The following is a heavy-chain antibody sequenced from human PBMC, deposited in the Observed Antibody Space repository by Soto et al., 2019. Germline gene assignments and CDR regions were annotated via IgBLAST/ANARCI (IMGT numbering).Heavy chain of an antibody. D-gene: IGHD6-13*01. Sequence: QVQLVESGGGLVKPGGSLRLSCAASGFTFSDYYMSWIRQAPGKGLEWVSYINSSSSYTNYADSVKGRFTISRDNAKNSLYLQTNSLRAEDTAVYYCARTIAAAGGRRYFDLWGRGTLVTVSS. CDR1: GFTFSDYY. CDR3: ARTIAAAGGRRYFDL. CDR2: INSSSSYT. V-gene: IGHV3-11*05. J-gene: IGHJ2*01.